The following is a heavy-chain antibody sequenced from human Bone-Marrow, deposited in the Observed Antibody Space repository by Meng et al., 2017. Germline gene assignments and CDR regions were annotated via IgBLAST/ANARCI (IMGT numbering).Heavy chain of an antibody. J-gene: IGHJ4*02. CDR2: IKSDGSST. CDR1: GFTFSSYW. D-gene: IGHD6-13*01. CDR3: AKVGTGYSSSWYGLDY. Sequence: GGSLRLSCAASGFTFSSYWMHWVRQSPGKGLVWVSRIKSDGSSTSYADSVKGRFTISRDNAKNTLYLQMNSLRAEDTAVYYCAKVGTGYSSSWYGLDYWGQGTLVTVSS. V-gene: IGHV3-74*01.